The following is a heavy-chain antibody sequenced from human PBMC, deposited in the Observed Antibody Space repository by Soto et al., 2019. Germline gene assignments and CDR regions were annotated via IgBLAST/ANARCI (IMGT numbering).Heavy chain of an antibody. CDR2: IIPIFGTA. CDR1: GGTFSSYA. D-gene: IGHD6-19*01. J-gene: IGHJ4*02. V-gene: IGHV1-69*12. Sequence: QVQLVQSGAEVKKPGSSVKVSCKASGGTFSSYAITWVRQAPGQGLEWMGGIIPIFGTANYAQNFQGRVTITADESTSTAYRELSSLRAGDTAVYYCARGRASGWSPTVDYWGQGTLVIVSS. CDR3: ARGRASGWSPTVDY.